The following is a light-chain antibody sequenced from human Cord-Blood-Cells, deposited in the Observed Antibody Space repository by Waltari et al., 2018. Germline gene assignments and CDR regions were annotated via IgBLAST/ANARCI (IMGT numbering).Light chain of an antibody. CDR2: EGS. J-gene: IGLJ2*01. Sequence: QSALTQPASVSGSPGQSITILCTGTSSDVWSYNLFSWYQQHPGKAPKLMIYEGSKRPSGVSNRFSGSKSGNTASLTISGLQAEDEADYYCCSYAGSSTLVFGGGTKLTVL. CDR1: SSDVWSYNL. CDR3: CSYAGSSTLV. V-gene: IGLV2-23*01.